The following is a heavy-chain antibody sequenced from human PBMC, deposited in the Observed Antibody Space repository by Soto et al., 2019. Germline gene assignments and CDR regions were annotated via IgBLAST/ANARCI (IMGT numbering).Heavy chain of an antibody. CDR1: GFTFSSYG. CDR3: AKDQNPRRFLEWLDVFDI. D-gene: IGHD3-3*01. J-gene: IGHJ3*02. Sequence: QVQLVESGGGVVQPGRSLRLSCAASGFTFSSYGMHWVRQAPGKGLEWVAVLSYDGSNKYYADSVKGRFTISRDNSKNTLYLQMNSLRPEDTAVYYCAKDQNPRRFLEWLDVFDIWGQGTMVTVSS. V-gene: IGHV3-30*18. CDR2: LSYDGSNK.